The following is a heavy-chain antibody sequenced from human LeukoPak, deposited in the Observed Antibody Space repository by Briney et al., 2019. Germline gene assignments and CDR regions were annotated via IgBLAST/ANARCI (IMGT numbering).Heavy chain of an antibody. D-gene: IGHD3-16*02. Sequence: PXXXXXXIGYXYYSGSTYYNPSLKSRVTISVDTSKNQFSLKLSSVTAADTAVYYCARGSPYDYIWGSYRPHFFDYWGQGTLVTVSS. V-gene: IGHV4-31*02. CDR2: XYYSGST. CDR3: ARGSPYDYIWGSYRPHFFDY. J-gene: IGHJ4*02.